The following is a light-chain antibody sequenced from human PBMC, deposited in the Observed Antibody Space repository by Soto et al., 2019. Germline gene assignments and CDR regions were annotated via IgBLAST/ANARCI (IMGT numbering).Light chain of an antibody. CDR1: QSVSSN. V-gene: IGKV3-15*01. J-gene: IGKJ1*01. CDR3: QQYHNWPPGT. Sequence: EIVMTQSPATLSVSPGERATLSCRASQSVSSNLAWYQQNPGQTPRLLIYGASTRATGIPARFSGSGSGTEFTLTISSLQSGDFAVYYCQQYHNWPPGTFGQGTKVEIK. CDR2: GAS.